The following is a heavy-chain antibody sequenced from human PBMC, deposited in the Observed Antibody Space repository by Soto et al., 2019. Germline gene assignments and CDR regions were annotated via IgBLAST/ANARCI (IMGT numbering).Heavy chain of an antibody. J-gene: IGHJ4*02. Sequence: GGSLRLSCAASGFTSSGFTFSSYAMSWVRQAPGKGLEWVSSITGSGDNTYYADSVKGRFTISRDNSKNTLFLQMNSLRAEDTALYYCAKAADAIGYQYERAYDDWGQGALVTVSS. V-gene: IGHV3-23*01. CDR3: AKAADAIGYQYERAYDD. CDR2: ITGSGDNT. CDR1: GFTFSSYA. D-gene: IGHD2-21*01.